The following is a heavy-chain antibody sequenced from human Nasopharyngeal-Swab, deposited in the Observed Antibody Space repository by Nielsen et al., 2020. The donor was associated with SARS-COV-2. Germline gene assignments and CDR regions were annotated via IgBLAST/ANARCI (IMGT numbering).Heavy chain of an antibody. CDR2: ISYDGSNK. J-gene: IGHJ4*02. CDR1: GFTFSSYG. V-gene: IGHV3-30*18. CDR3: AKSVGIAVAGTDY. Sequence: GESLKISFAASGFTFSSYGMHWVRQAPGKGLEWVAVISYDGSNKYYADSVKGRFTISRDNSKNTLYLQMNSLRAEDTAVYYCAKSVGIAVAGTDYWGQGTLVTVSS. D-gene: IGHD6-19*01.